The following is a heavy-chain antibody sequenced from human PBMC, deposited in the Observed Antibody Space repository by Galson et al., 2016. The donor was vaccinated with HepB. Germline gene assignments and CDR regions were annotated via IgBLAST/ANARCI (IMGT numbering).Heavy chain of an antibody. J-gene: IGHJ4*02. CDR3: ARQEAFWYSGYWDFDY. Sequence: ETLSLTCIVSGGSISSTSYYWGWIRQPPGKGLEWIGSIYYSGSTYYNPSLKSRVTISVDTSKDQFSLKLSSVTAADTAVYYCARQEAFWYSGYWDFDYWGQGTLVTVSS. CDR1: GGSISSTSYY. D-gene: IGHD3-22*01. CDR2: IYYSGST. V-gene: IGHV4-39*01.